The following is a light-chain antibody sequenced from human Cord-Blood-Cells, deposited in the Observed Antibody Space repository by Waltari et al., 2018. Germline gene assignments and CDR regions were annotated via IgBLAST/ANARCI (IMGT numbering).Light chain of an antibody. V-gene: IGLV2-23*01. CDR3: CSYAGSSTWV. Sequence: QSALTQPASVSGSPGQSITIPCTGTSRDVGSSNLVSWYQQPPGNAPKLMIYEGSKRPSGVSNRFSGSKSGNTASLTISGLQAEDEADYYCCSYAGSSTWVFGGGTKLTVL. J-gene: IGLJ3*02. CDR2: EGS. CDR1: SRDVGSSNL.